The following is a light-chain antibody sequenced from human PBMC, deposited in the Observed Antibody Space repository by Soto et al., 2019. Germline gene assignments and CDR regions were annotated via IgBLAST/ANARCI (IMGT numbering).Light chain of an antibody. CDR1: QSVSSN. V-gene: IGKV3-15*01. CDR2: GAS. J-gene: IGKJ1*01. CDR3: QQYNNWPPWT. Sequence: EIVMTQSPATLSVSPGERVTLSCRASQSVSSNLAWYQQIPGQAPRLLIYGASTRATGIPARFSGSGSGTEFTLTISSLRSEDFAVYYCQQYNNWPPWTFGQGTKVEIK.